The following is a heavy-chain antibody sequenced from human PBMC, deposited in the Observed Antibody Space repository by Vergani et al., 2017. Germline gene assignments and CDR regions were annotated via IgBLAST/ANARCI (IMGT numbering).Heavy chain of an antibody. CDR1: GGSISSSSYY. D-gene: IGHD3-10*01. CDR2: IYYSGST. Sequence: QLQLQESGPGLVKPSETLSLTCTVSGGSISSSSYYWGWIRQPPGKGLEWIGSIYYSGSTYYNPSLKSRVTISVDTSSNQFSLYLTSVTAADTAVYYCARSRIYYGAGSPDYWGQGTLVTVSS. J-gene: IGHJ4*02. CDR3: ARSRIYYGAGSPDY. V-gene: IGHV4-39*07.